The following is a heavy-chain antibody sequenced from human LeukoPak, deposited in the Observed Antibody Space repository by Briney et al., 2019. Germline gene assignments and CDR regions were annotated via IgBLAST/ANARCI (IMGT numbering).Heavy chain of an antibody. CDR1: GYTFTSYY. CDR2: ISYDGSNK. D-gene: IGHD3-22*01. J-gene: IGHJ4*02. CDR3: ARDGRMGYYDSSGYPTPFDY. Sequence: SCKASGYTFTSYYMHWVRQAPGKGLEWVAVISYDGSNKYYADSVKGRFTISRDNSKNTLYLQMNSLRAEDTAVYYRARDGRMGYYDSSGYPTPFDYWGQGTLVTVSS. V-gene: IGHV3-30-3*01.